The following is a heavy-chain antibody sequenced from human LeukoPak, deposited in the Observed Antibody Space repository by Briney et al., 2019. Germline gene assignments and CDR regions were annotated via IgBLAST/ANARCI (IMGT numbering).Heavy chain of an antibody. D-gene: IGHD3-10*01. J-gene: IGHJ3*02. CDR1: GFTFNDYG. Sequence: GGSLRLSCAPSGFTFNDYGMHWVRHAPGKGLEWVSGISWNGATVVYGDSVKGRFTISRDNAKNSLHLQMNSLREEDTSLYYCVKRLFDSSAYRGAFDIWGQGTLVTVSS. CDR2: ISWNGATV. CDR3: VKRLFDSSAYRGAFDI. V-gene: IGHV3-9*01.